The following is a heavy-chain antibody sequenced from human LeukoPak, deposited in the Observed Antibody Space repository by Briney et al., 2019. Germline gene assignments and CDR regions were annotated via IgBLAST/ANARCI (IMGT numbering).Heavy chain of an antibody. CDR2: ISGSGGST. V-gene: IGHV3-23*01. CDR1: GFTFSSYA. Sequence: GGSLRLSCAASGFTFSSYAMSWVRQAPGKGLEWVSAISGSGGSTHYADSVKGRFTISRDNSKNTLYLQMNSLRAEDTAVYYCARDRLYSSGWNYFDYWGQGTPVTVSS. J-gene: IGHJ4*02. CDR3: ARDRLYSSGWNYFDY. D-gene: IGHD6-19*01.